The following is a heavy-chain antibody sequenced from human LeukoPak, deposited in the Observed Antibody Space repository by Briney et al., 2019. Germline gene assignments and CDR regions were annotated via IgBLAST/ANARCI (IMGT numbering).Heavy chain of an antibody. CDR3: ARHGGLHDFNGPTLENNWFDP. V-gene: IGHV4-61*08. Sequence: PSETLSLTCTVSGGSISSGGYYWSWIRQHPGKGLEWIGYIYYSGSTNYNPSLKSRVTISVDTSKNQFSLKLSSVTAADTAVYYCARHGGLHDFNGPTLENNWFDPWGQGTLVTVSS. J-gene: IGHJ5*02. CDR2: IYYSGST. D-gene: IGHD2/OR15-2a*01. CDR1: GGSISSGGYY.